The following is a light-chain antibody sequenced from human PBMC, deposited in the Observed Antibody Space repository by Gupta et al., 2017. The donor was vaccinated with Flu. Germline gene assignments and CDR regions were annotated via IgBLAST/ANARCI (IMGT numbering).Light chain of an antibody. CDR2: LGS. J-gene: IGKJ4*02. CDR3: MRALETPRT. V-gene: IGKV2-28*01. CDR1: QSLLHSNGYND. Sequence: DLVMTQSPLSLPVTPGQPASISCRSSQSLLHSNGYNDWDWYLQKPGQSPQLLGYLGSNRASGHADRLSGRESGASRKVKISIVAAEEVGVYYSMRALETPRTCGEGTKVEIK.